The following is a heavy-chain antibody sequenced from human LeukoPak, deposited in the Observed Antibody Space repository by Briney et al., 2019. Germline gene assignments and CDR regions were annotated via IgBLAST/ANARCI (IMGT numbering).Heavy chain of an antibody. J-gene: IGHJ4*02. Sequence: GGSLRLSCAASGFTFSSYSMSWVRQAPGKGLEWVANIKQDGSEKYYVDSVKGRFTISRDNAKNSLYLQMNSLRAEDTAVYYCARDRYYYGYLDYWGQGTLVTVSS. CDR2: IKQDGSEK. CDR1: GFTFSSYS. CDR3: ARDRYYYGYLDY. D-gene: IGHD3-10*01. V-gene: IGHV3-7*01.